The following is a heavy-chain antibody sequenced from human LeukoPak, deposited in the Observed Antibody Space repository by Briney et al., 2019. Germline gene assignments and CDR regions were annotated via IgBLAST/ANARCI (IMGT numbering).Heavy chain of an antibody. CDR3: ARDYCSSTSCLFSAFSMDA. CDR1: GGTFSSYA. Sequence: ASVKVSCKASGGTFSSYAISWVRQAPGQGLEWMGGIIPIFGTANYAQKFQGRVTITADESTSTAYMELSSLRSEDTAVYYCARDYCSSTSCLFSAFSMDAWGQGTTVTVSS. V-gene: IGHV1-69*01. CDR2: IIPIFGTA. D-gene: IGHD2-2*01. J-gene: IGHJ6*02.